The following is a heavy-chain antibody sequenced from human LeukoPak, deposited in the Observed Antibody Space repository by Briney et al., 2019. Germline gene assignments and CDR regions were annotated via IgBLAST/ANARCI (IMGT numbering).Heavy chain of an antibody. D-gene: IGHD2-15*01. CDR2: ISSSSSYI. CDR3: ARAEYCRGGTCPPPLGS. V-gene: IGHV3-21*01. J-gene: IGHJ4*02. CDR1: GFTFSSYS. Sequence: PGGSLRLSCAASGFTFSSYSMNWVRQAPGKGLEWVSSISSSSSYIYYADSVKGRFTISRDNAKNSLYLQMNSLRAEDTAVYYCARAEYCRGGTCPPPLGSGARGTRATVPS.